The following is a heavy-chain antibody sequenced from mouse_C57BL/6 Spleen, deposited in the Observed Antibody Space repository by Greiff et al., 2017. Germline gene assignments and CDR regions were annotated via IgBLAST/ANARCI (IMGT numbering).Heavy chain of an antibody. CDR2: ISYDGSN. Sequence: ESGPGLVKPSQSLSLTCSVTGYSITSGYYWNWIRQFPGNTLEWMGYISYDGSNNYNPSLKNRISITRDTSKNQFFLKLNSVTTEDTATYYGARVGYGNYWYFDVWGTGTTVTVSS. J-gene: IGHJ1*03. CDR3: ARVGYGNYWYFDV. D-gene: IGHD2-1*01. CDR1: GYSITSGYY. V-gene: IGHV3-6*01.